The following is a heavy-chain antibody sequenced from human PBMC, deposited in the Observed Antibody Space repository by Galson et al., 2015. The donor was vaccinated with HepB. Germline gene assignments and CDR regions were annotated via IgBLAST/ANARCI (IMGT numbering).Heavy chain of an antibody. V-gene: IGHV1-18*01. D-gene: IGHD6-13*01. CDR3: ARGSQYYYYYYGMDV. J-gene: IGHJ6*02. Sequence: SVKVSCKASGYTFTSYGISWVRQAPGQGLEWMRWISAYNGNTNYAQKLQGRVTMTTDTSTSTAYMELRSLRSDDTAVYYCARGSQYYYYYYGMDVWGQGTMVTVSS. CDR1: GYTFTSYG. CDR2: ISAYNGNT.